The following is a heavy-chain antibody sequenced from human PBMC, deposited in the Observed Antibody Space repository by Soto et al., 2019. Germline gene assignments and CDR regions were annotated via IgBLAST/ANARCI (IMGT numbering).Heavy chain of an antibody. CDR2: ISDSSRTI. V-gene: IGHV3-48*02. D-gene: IGHD3-16*01. J-gene: IGHJ5*02. CDR3: ARDVADFMGGKNWFDP. Sequence: EMQLVESGGGLVQPGGSLRLSCAASGFTFSTYNMNWVRQAPGKGLEWVSYISDSSRTIYYADSVKGRFTISRDNAKNSLYLQMNRLRDEDTAVYYCARDVADFMGGKNWFDPWGQGTLVTVSS. CDR1: GFTFSTYN.